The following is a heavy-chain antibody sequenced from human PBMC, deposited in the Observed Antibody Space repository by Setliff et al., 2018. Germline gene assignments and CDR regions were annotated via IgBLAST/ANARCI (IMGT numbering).Heavy chain of an antibody. CDR2: MNPNNGKT. CDR1: GYTFTAYN. D-gene: IGHD5-12*01. Sequence: ASVKVSCKASGYTFTAYNINWVRQATGQGLELMGWMNPNNGKTGYIQKLQGRVTMTRNTSISTVYMELSSLRPEDTAVYYCAEGLRGNDAFDIWGQGAMVTVSS. J-gene: IGHJ3*02. V-gene: IGHV1-8*02. CDR3: AEGLRGNDAFDI.